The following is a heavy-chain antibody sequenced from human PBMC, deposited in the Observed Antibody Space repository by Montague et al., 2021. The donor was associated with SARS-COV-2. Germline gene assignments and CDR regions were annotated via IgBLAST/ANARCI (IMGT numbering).Heavy chain of an antibody. J-gene: IGHJ5*02. CDR2: IYPGDSDT. D-gene: IGHD3-16*01. V-gene: IGHV5-51*03. CDR3: ARVRPHGGSLTLGGFDP. Sequence: QSGAEVKKPGESLTISCNASGYIFTKYWIGWVRQMPGKGLEWMGIIYPGDSDTRYSPSFQGQVTMSADKSISTAYLQWSRLKVSDTAIYFCARVRPHGGSLTLGGFDPWGQGTLVTVSS. CDR1: GYIFTKYW.